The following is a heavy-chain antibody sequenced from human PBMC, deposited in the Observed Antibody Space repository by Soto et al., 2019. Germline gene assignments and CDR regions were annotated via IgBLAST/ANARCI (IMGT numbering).Heavy chain of an antibody. Sequence: QPGGSLRLSCAASGFTFSSYGMHWVRQAPGKGLEWVAVISYDGSNKYYADSVKGRFTISRDNSKNTLYLQMNSLRAEDTAVYYCAKDLTYCSSTSCYRSSYYYGMDVWGQGTTVTVSS. J-gene: IGHJ6*02. CDR2: ISYDGSNK. CDR1: GFTFSSYG. CDR3: AKDLTYCSSTSCYRSSYYYGMDV. D-gene: IGHD2-2*01. V-gene: IGHV3-30*18.